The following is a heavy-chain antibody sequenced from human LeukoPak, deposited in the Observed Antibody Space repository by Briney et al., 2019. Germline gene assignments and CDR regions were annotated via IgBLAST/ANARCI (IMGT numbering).Heavy chain of an antibody. CDR2: INPNSGGT. J-gene: IGHJ4*02. CDR1: GYTFSDYY. Sequence: GASVKVSCKASGYTFSDYYMHWVRQAPGQGLEWMGWINPNSGGTNFAQKFQGRVTMTRDTSISTAYMELSRLRSDDTAVYYCARRGYSGYDFYIDYWGQETLVTVSS. V-gene: IGHV1-2*02. CDR3: ARRGYSGYDFYIDY. D-gene: IGHD5-12*01.